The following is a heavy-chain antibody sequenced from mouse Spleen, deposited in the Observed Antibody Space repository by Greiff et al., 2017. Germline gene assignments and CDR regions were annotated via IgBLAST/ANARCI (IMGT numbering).Heavy chain of an antibody. CDR3: TRERAYGNYAYYFDY. CDR1: GYTFTDYE. V-gene: IGHV1-15*01. Sequence: VQLQQSGAELVRPGASVTLSCKASGYTFTDYEMHWVKQTPVHGLEWIGAIDPETGGTAYNQKFKGKAILTADKSSSTAYMELRSLTSEDSAVYYCTRERAYGNYAYYFDYWGQGTTLTVSS. CDR2: IDPETGGT. J-gene: IGHJ2*01. D-gene: IGHD2-1*01.